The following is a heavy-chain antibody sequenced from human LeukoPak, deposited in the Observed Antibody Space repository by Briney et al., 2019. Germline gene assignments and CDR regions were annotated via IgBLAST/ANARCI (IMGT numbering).Heavy chain of an antibody. D-gene: IGHD5-24*01. CDR3: ATHPGGLQSGFDN. J-gene: IGHJ4*02. CDR2: IHPGDSDT. Sequence: GESLKISCKGSGYSFTSYWIGRVRQMPGKGLEDMVIIHPGDSDTRYSPSFQGQVTISVDRSSSTAYIQWSRLKASDTAMYYCATHPGGLQSGFDNWGQGTLVTVSS. CDR1: GYSFTSYW. V-gene: IGHV5-51*01.